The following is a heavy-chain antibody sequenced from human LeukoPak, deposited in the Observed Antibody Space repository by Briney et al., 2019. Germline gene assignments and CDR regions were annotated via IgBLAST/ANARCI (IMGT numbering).Heavy chain of an antibody. CDR3: ARGAYSSGWAYFDH. J-gene: IGHJ4*02. Sequence: GGSLRLSCAASGFTFSDYSMNWVRQAPGKGLEWVSYISFSVNTKYYGDSVKGRFTISRDNAKNPLYLHMDSLRAEDTAVYYCARGAYSSGWAYFDHWGQGTLVTVSS. V-gene: IGHV3-48*04. D-gene: IGHD6-19*01. CDR1: GFTFSDYS. CDR2: ISFSVNTK.